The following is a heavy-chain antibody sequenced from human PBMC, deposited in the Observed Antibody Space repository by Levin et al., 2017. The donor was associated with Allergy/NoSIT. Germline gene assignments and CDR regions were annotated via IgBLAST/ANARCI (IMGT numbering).Heavy chain of an antibody. CDR1: GYTFTSYY. CDR3: ARGVLPITRGYSYGYSGYYYYMDV. D-gene: IGHD5-18*01. CDR2: INPSGGST. J-gene: IGHJ6*03. Sequence: PGESLKISCKASGYTFTSYYMHWVRQAPGQGLEWMGIINPSGGSTSYAQKFQGRVTMTRDTSTSTVYMELSSLRSEDTAVYYCARGVLPITRGYSYGYSGYYYYMDVWGKGTTVTVSS. V-gene: IGHV1-46*01.